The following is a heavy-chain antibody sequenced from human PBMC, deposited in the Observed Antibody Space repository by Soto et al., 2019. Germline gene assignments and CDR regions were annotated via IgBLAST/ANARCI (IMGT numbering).Heavy chain of an antibody. V-gene: IGHV3-11*05. D-gene: IGHD6-13*01. CDR3: ARGRGAAADYFDF. CDR2: ISSSTSHT. J-gene: IGHJ4*02. Sequence: QVQLVESGGGLVKPGGSLRLSCAVPGFTFSDYYMTWIRQAPGKGLEWVSYISSSTSHTNYADSVKGRFTISRDNAKNSLFLEMNSLRAEDTAVDYCARGRGAAADYFDFWGQGTLVTVSS. CDR1: GFTFSDYY.